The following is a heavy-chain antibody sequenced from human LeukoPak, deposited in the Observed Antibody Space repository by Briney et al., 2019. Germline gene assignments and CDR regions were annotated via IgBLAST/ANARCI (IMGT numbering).Heavy chain of an antibody. Sequence: PGGSLRLSCAASGFTFSNYAMSWVRQAPGKGLEWVSCISGSGGSTHYADSVKGRFTISRDNSKNTLYLQMNSLRAEGTAVYYCAKPYYYDTSGLRTLDNWGQGTLVTVSS. D-gene: IGHD3-22*01. CDR3: AKPYYYDTSGLRTLDN. CDR1: GFTFSNYA. CDR2: ISGSGGST. J-gene: IGHJ4*02. V-gene: IGHV3-23*01.